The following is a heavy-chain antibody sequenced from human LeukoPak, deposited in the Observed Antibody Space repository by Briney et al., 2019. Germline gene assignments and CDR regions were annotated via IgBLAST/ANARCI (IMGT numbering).Heavy chain of an antibody. V-gene: IGHV1-8*01. CDR1: GYTFTSYD. Sequence: ASVKVSCKASGYTFTSYDINWVRQATGQGLEWMGWMNSNSGNTGYAQKFQGRVTMTRNTSISTAYMELSSLRSEDTAVYYCARGPRIVGATTSYYFDYWGQGTLVTVSS. J-gene: IGHJ4*02. D-gene: IGHD1-26*01. CDR2: MNSNSGNT. CDR3: ARGPRIVGATTSYYFDY.